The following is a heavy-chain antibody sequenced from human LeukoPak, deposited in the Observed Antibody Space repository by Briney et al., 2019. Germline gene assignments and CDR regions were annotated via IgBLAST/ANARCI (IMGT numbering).Heavy chain of an antibody. V-gene: IGHV4-61*03. Sequence: SETLSLTCTVSGGSVSSGDYSWSWIRQPPGKGLEWIGYIYYSGSTNYNPSLKSRVTISVDTSKNHFSLKLSSVTAADTAVYYCARVTTVAGSDYFDYWGQGTPVTVSS. D-gene: IGHD6-19*01. CDR3: ARVTTVAGSDYFDY. J-gene: IGHJ4*02. CDR1: GGSVSSGDYS. CDR2: IYYSGST.